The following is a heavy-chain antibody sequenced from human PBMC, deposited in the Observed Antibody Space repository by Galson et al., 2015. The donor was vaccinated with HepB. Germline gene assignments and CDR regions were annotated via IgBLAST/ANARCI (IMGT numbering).Heavy chain of an antibody. CDR1: GDSVSSNSAA. D-gene: IGHD3-22*01. J-gene: IGHJ5*02. Sequence: CAISGDSVSSNSAAWIRIRQSPSRGLEWLGRTYYRSKWYYDYAVSVRSRITINPDISRNQFSLQLYSVTPEDTAVYYCARNVYYDTSGYYYKPGWVDPWGQGTLVTVSS. CDR2: TYYRSKWYY. V-gene: IGHV6-1*01. CDR3: ARNVYYDTSGYYYKPGWVDP.